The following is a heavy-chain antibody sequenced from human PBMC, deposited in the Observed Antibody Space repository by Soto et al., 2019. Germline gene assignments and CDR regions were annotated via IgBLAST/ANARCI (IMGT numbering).Heavy chain of an antibody. CDR3: ARWSSLDY. V-gene: IGHV3-23*01. Sequence: GSLSLFSAASGFTFSSSALSWVRQAPGKGLEWVSSISGSDGKTFYADSVKGRFSISRDTYQSTLYLQMNSLRAYGTAMYYCARWSSLDYWGQGTRVTASS. CDR1: GFTFSSSA. D-gene: IGHD3-10*01. J-gene: IGHJ4*02. CDR2: ISGSDGKT.